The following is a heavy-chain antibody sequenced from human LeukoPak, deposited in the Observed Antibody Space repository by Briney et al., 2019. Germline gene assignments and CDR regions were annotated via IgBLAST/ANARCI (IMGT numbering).Heavy chain of an antibody. Sequence: SETLSLTCTVSGGSISSYYWSWIRQPAGKGLEWIGRIYTSGSTNYSPSLKSRVTMSVDTSKNQFSLKLSSVTAADTAVYYCARGLYDSHKYYYGMDVWGQGTTVTASS. CDR2: IYTSGST. CDR3: ARGLYDSHKYYYGMDV. V-gene: IGHV4-4*07. J-gene: IGHJ6*02. D-gene: IGHD3-16*01. CDR1: GGSISSYY.